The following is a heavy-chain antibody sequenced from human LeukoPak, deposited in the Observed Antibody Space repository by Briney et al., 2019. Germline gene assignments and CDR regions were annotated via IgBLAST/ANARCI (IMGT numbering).Heavy chain of an antibody. V-gene: IGHV3-23*01. Sequence: GGSLRLSCAASGFTLSSYAMSWVRQAPGKGLEWVSAISGSGGSTYYADSVKGRFTISRDNSKNTLYLQMNSLRAEDTAVYYCAKDGGYYYDSSDHWGEGTLVTVSS. CDR2: ISGSGGST. CDR3: AKDGGYYYDSSDH. J-gene: IGHJ4*02. CDR1: GFTLSSYA. D-gene: IGHD3-22*01.